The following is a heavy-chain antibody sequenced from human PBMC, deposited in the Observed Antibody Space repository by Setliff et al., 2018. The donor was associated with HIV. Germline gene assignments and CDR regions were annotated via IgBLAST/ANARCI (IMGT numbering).Heavy chain of an antibody. CDR2: IYDSEST. D-gene: IGHD4-17*01. Sequence: SETLSLTCTVSDSGTYYWSWIRQPPGKGLEWIGNIYDSESTYYNPSLKSRVTISVDTSKNHFSLKLNSVTAADTAVYYCARAPGPYGDYNRFDPWGQGALVTVSS. V-gene: IGHV4-30-4*08. CDR1: DSGTYY. J-gene: IGHJ5*02. CDR3: ARAPGPYGDYNRFDP.